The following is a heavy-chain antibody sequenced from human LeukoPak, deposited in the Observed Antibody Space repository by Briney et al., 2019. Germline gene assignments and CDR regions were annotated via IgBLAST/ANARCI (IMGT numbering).Heavy chain of an antibody. Sequence: SGGSLRLSCAASGFTFSSYEMNWVRQAPGKGLEWVSYISSSGRTIKDADSVKGRFTISRDNAKNSLYLQMNSLRAEDTAVYYCARGRGSRGYYYAFDYWGQGTLVTVSS. CDR2: ISSSGRTI. V-gene: IGHV3-48*03. CDR1: GFTFSSYE. CDR3: ARGRGSRGYYYAFDY. D-gene: IGHD3-22*01. J-gene: IGHJ4*02.